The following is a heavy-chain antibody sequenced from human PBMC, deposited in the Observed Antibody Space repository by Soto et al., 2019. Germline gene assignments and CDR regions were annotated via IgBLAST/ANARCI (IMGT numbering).Heavy chain of an antibody. J-gene: IGHJ5*02. V-gene: IGHV1-18*01. CDR1: GYTFTSYG. D-gene: IGHD3-3*01. CDR3: ARSPFPIFGVVSWFDP. CDR2: ISAYNGNT. Sequence: GASVKVSCKASGYTFTSYGISWVRQAPGQGLEWMGWISAYNGNTNYAQKLQGRVTMTTDTSTSTAYMELRSLRSDDTAVYYCARSPFPIFGVVSWFDPWGQGTLVTVSS.